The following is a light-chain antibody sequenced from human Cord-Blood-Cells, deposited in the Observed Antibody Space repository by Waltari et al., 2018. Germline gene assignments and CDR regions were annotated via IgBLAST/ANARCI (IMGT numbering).Light chain of an antibody. J-gene: IGKJ3*01. V-gene: IGKV4-1*01. CDR3: QQYYSTPLT. CDR1: QSALYSSNNKNY. Sequence: DIVMTQSPDSLAASLGERATINCKSSQSALYSSNNKNYLAWYQQKPGQPPKLLIYWASTRESGVPDRFSGSGSGTDFTLTISSLQAEDVAVYYCQQYYSTPLTFGPGTKVDIK. CDR2: WAS.